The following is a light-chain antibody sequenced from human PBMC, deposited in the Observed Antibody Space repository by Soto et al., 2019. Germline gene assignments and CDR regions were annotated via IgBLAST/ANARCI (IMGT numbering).Light chain of an antibody. CDR2: TNY. J-gene: IGLJ1*01. CDR1: SSNIGTNP. CDR3: SSYTSSSTRV. Sequence: QSVLTQPPSASGTPGQRVTISCSGSSSNIGTNPVNWYQQLPGTAPKLLIYTNYQRPSGVPDRFSGSKSGTSASLAISGLQAEDAAYYYCSSYTSSSTRVFGTGTKLTVL. V-gene: IGLV1-44*01.